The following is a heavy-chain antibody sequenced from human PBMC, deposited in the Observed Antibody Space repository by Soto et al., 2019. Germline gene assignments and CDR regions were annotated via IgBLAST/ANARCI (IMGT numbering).Heavy chain of an antibody. J-gene: IGHJ4*02. Sequence: GGSLRLSCAASGFTFSSYSMNWVRQAPGKGLEWVSSISSSSSYIYYADSVKGRFTISRDNAKNSLYLQMNSLRAEDTAVYYCAPDPPMVRGVKPSDFDYWGQGTLVTVSS. CDR3: APDPPMVRGVKPSDFDY. CDR2: ISSSSSYI. CDR1: GFTFSSYS. V-gene: IGHV3-21*01. D-gene: IGHD3-10*01.